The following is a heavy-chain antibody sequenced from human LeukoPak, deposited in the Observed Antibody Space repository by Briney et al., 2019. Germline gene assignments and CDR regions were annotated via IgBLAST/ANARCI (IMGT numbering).Heavy chain of an antibody. J-gene: IGHJ3*02. D-gene: IGHD3-16*01. CDR1: GFTFSSYA. CDR2: ISGSGGST. CDR3: AKDAHNNPPAWGDVFDI. Sequence: AGGSLRLSCAASGFTFSSYAMTWVRQAPGKGLEWVSAISGSGGSTYYADSVKGRFTISRDNSKNMVYLQVSSLRAEDTAVYYCAKDAHNNPPAWGDVFDIWGQGTMVTVSS. V-gene: IGHV3-23*01.